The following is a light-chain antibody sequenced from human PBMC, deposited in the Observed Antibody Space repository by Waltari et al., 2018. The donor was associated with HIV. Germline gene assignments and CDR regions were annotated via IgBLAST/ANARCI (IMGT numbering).Light chain of an antibody. Sequence: DIQMTQSPSSLSAYVGDRVTITCRASQSISSYLNWYQQKPGKAPKLLIYAASSLQSGVPSRFSGSGFGTDFTLTISSLQPEDFATYYCQQSNSSPFTFGPGTKVDIK. CDR2: AAS. J-gene: IGKJ3*01. V-gene: IGKV1-39*01. CDR1: QSISSY. CDR3: QQSNSSPFT.